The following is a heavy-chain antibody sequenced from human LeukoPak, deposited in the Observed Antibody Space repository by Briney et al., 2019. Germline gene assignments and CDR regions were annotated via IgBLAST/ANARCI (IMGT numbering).Heavy chain of an antibody. J-gene: IGHJ6*03. V-gene: IGHV3-21*04. CDR3: TRLGGDIMTGNMDV. CDR2: ISSSSSYI. Sequence: PGGSLRLSCAASGFTFSSYSMNWVRQAPGKGLEWVSSISSSSSYIYYADSVKGRFTISRDDSKNTAYLQMNSLKTEDTAVYYCTRLGGDIMTGNMDVWGKGTTVTISS. CDR1: GFTFSSYS. D-gene: IGHD1-14*01.